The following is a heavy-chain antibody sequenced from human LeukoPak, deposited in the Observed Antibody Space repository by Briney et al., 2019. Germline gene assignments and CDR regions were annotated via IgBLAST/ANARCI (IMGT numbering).Heavy chain of an antibody. CDR2: ISGSGGST. J-gene: IGHJ4*02. CDR1: GFTFSSYA. V-gene: IGHV3-23*01. CDR3: AKDQYDYVRGEFDY. D-gene: IGHD3-16*01. Sequence: GGSLRLSCAASGFTFSSYAMSWVRQAPGKGLEWVSAISGSGGSTYYADSVKGRFTISRDNSKNTLYLQMNSLRAEDTAVYYCAKDQYDYVRGEFDYWGQGTLVTVSP.